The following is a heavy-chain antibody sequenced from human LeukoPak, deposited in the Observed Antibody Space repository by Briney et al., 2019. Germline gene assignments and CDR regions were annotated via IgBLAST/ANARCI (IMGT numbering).Heavy chain of an antibody. CDR2: ISYDGSNK. V-gene: IGHV3-30-3*01. D-gene: IGHD2-2*01. CDR3: ARGLVVPAPLDY. CDR1: GFTFSSYA. J-gene: IGHJ4*02. Sequence: GRSLRLSCAASGFTFSSYAMHWVRQAPGKGLEWVAVISYDGSNKYYADSVKGRFTISRDNSKNTLYLQMNSLRAEDTAVYYCARGLVVPAPLDYWGQGTLVTVSS.